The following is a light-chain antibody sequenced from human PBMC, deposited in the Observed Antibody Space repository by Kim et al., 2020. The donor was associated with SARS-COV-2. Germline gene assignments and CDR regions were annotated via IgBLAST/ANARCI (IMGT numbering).Light chain of an antibody. Sequence: ASIGDRVTITCQASQDTKNYLNWFQQKPGKAPKLLIYDVSNLKEGVPSRFSGSGSGTHFTFTISSLQPEDIATYYCQQYENAPLTFGGGTEVDIK. V-gene: IGKV1-33*01. J-gene: IGKJ4*01. CDR3: QQYENAPLT. CDR1: QDTKNY. CDR2: DVS.